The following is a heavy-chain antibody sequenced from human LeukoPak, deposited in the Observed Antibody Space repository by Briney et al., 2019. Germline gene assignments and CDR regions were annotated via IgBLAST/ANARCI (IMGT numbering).Heavy chain of an antibody. Sequence: PSETLSLTCAVYGGSFSGYYWSWIRQPPGKGLGWIGEINHSGSTNYNPSLKSRVTISVDTSKNQFSLKLSSVTAADTAVYYCARGLGSGWYPNWFDPWGQGTLVTVSS. D-gene: IGHD6-19*01. CDR1: GGSFSGYY. V-gene: IGHV4-34*01. CDR2: INHSGST. CDR3: ARGLGSGWYPNWFDP. J-gene: IGHJ5*02.